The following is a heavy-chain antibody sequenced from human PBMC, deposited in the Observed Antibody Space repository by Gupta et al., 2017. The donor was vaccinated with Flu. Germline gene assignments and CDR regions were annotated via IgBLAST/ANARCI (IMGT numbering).Heavy chain of an antibody. J-gene: IGHJ5*02. CDR1: GFTLRRHW. V-gene: IGHV3-74*01. Sequence: EVQLVESGGGVLQPGGSLRLSCAASGFTLRRHWMHWVRQAPGKGPVWVSRINEDGTITAYADSVKGRFTISRDNAKNTLYLQMNSLRAEDTAVYFCVRDQGSGGCPKCDWFDLWGQGTLVTVSS. CDR2: INEDGTIT. CDR3: VRDQGSGGCPKCDWFDL. D-gene: IGHD2-15*01.